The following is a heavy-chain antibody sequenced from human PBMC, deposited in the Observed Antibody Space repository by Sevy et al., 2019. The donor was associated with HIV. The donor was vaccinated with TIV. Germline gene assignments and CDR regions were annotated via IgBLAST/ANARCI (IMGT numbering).Heavy chain of an antibody. CDR1: GGSVSSGSYF. D-gene: IGHD1-26*01. CDR2: IHYSGST. Sequence: SETLSLTWTVSGGSVSSGSYFWSWIRQPPGKGLEWIGYIHYSGSTNYNPSLKSRVTISVDTSKNQFSLNLSSVTAADTAVYYCARDSGTYPYYFDYWGQGTLDTVSS. J-gene: IGHJ4*02. V-gene: IGHV4-61*01. CDR3: ARDSGTYPYYFDY.